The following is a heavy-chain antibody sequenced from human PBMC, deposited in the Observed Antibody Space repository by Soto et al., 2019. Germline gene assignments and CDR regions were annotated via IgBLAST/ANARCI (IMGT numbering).Heavy chain of an antibody. CDR2: ITHIGDP. Sequence: QVQLQQWGVGLLKPSETLSLKCAVYGGSFSGHYWTWIRQIPGKGLEWIGEITHIGDPTYNPSLKSRVNLQVDTSLNQFSLKLNSVPAADMAVYFCAKKHTSAWYFDSWGQGTRVTVSS. CDR3: AKKHTSAWYFDS. V-gene: IGHV4-34*01. J-gene: IGHJ4*02. CDR1: GGSFSGHY. D-gene: IGHD6-19*01.